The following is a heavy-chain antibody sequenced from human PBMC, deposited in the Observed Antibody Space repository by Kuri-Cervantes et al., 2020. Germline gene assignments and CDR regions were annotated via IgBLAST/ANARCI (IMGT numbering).Heavy chain of an antibody. V-gene: IGHV1-2*02. J-gene: IGHJ6*03. CDR1: GYTFTGYY. CDR2: INPNSGGT. Sequence: ASVKVSCKASGYTFTGYYMHWVRQAPGQGLEWMGWINPNSGGTNYAQKFQGRVTMTRNTSISTAYMELSSLRSEDTAVYYCARVPRVTYYYYYYMDVWGKGTTVTVSS. D-gene: IGHD5-18*01. CDR3: ARVPRVTYYYYYYMDV.